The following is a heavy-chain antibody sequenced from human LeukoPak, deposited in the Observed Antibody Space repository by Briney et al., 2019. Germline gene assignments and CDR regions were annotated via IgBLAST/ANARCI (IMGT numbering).Heavy chain of an antibody. D-gene: IGHD5-24*01. Sequence: PSETLSLTCAVYGGSFSGYYWSWIRQPPGKGLEWIGEINHSGSTNYNPSLKSRVTISVDTSKNQFSLKLSSVTAADTAVYYCARQNTPHGNFDYWGQGTLVTVSS. CDR3: ARQNTPHGNFDY. J-gene: IGHJ4*02. CDR2: INHSGST. V-gene: IGHV4-34*01. CDR1: GGSFSGYY.